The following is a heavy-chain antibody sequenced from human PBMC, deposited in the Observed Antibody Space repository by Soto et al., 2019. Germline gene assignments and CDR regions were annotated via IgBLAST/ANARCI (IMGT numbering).Heavy chain of an antibody. D-gene: IGHD2-21*01. CDR3: ARGAFWGGAPGCRDMDV. Sequence: QIQLVQSGGEVKKPGASVKVSCKSSGYKFISHSITWVRQAPGQGLEWMGRISAYNGNTNYAQKLQGRVTMTTDTSTNTAYMELRSLRSADTAVYYCARGAFWGGAPGCRDMDVWGQGTTVTVSS. CDR2: ISAYNGNT. J-gene: IGHJ6*02. V-gene: IGHV1-18*01. CDR1: GYKFISHS.